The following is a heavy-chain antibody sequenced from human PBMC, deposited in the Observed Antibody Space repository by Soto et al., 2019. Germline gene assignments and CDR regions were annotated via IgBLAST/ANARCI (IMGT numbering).Heavy chain of an antibody. V-gene: IGHV2-5*02. CDR3: AHNTGINWFDP. CDR2: IYWDDDK. D-gene: IGHD1-1*01. J-gene: IGHJ5*02. CDR1: GFSLSTSGVG. Sequence: QITLKESGPTLVKPTQTLTLTCTFSGFSLSTSGVGVGWIRQPPGKALEWLALIYWDDDKRYSPSLKSRLTXTXXTSKNQVVLTMTNMDPVDTATYYCAHNTGINWFDPWGQGTLVTVSS.